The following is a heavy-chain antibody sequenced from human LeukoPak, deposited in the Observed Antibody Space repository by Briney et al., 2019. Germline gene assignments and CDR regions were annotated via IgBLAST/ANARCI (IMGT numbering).Heavy chain of an antibody. J-gene: IGHJ4*02. Sequence: GSLRLSCQASGFTFSSYSMNWVRQAPGKGLEWVASISSSSTYIYYADSVKGRFTISRDNAKNSLYLQMNSLRAEDMAVYYCARVYSGSYCADYWGQGTLVTVSS. CDR1: GFTFSSYS. D-gene: IGHD1-26*01. CDR3: ARVYSGSYCADY. V-gene: IGHV3-21*01. CDR2: ISSSSTYI.